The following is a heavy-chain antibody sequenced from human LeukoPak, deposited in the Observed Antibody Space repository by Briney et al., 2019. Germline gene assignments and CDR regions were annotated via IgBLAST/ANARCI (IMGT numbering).Heavy chain of an antibody. Sequence: GASVKVSCKASGYTFTGYYMHWVRQAPGQGLEWMGWINPNSGGTNYAQKFQGRVTMTRDTSITTAYMELSRLTSDDTATYYCARIMEYYDFTPRGFDIWGQGTMVAVSS. V-gene: IGHV1-2*02. CDR3: ARIMEYYDFTPRGFDI. J-gene: IGHJ3*02. D-gene: IGHD3/OR15-3a*01. CDR1: GYTFTGYY. CDR2: INPNSGGT.